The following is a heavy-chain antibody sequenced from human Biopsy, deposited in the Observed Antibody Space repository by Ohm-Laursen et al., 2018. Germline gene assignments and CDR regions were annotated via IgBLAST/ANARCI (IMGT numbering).Heavy chain of an antibody. CDR3: ATKLTGYFHH. CDR2: NIPILGTG. Sequence: SVKVSCKAPEGTFSDYGVNWVRQAPGQGLEWLGGNIPILGTGNYAQKFQDRVTVAANTSTSTATMELRSLRSDDTAVYYCATKLTGYFHHWGQGTLVIVSS. CDR1: EGTFSDYG. V-gene: IGHV1-69*06. D-gene: IGHD3-9*01. J-gene: IGHJ1*01.